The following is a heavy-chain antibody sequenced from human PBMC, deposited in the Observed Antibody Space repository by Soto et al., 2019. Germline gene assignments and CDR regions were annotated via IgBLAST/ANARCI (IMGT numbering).Heavy chain of an antibody. Sequence: QVQLQESGPGLVKPSQTLSLTCTVSGGSISSGGYYWSWIRQHPGKGLEWIGYIYYSGGTYYNPSLKSRVTISVDTSKNQFSLKLSSVTAADTAVYYCARTIVVVVAAPSFMDVWGQGTTVTVSS. V-gene: IGHV4-31*03. CDR3: ARTIVVVVAAPSFMDV. D-gene: IGHD2-15*01. CDR2: IYYSGGT. J-gene: IGHJ6*02. CDR1: GGSISSGGYY.